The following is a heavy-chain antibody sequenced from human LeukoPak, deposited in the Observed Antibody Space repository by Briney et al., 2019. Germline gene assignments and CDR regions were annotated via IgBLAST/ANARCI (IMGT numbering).Heavy chain of an antibody. D-gene: IGHD6-19*01. J-gene: IGHJ4*02. Sequence: GGSLRLSCAASGFTFSTYGMHWVRQAPGKGLEWLTDIWYDGSNKYYTDSVKGRFTISRDNSKNTLYLQMSSLRAEDTAVYYCARDSSGWYSPLDYWGQGTLVTVSS. CDR2: IWYDGSNK. V-gene: IGHV3-33*08. CDR3: ARDSSGWYSPLDY. CDR1: GFTFSTYG.